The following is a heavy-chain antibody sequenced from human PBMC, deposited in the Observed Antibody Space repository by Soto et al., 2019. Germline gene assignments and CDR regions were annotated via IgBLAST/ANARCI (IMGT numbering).Heavy chain of an antibody. J-gene: IGHJ4*02. CDR1: GGSISSYY. V-gene: IGHV4-59*08. CDR2: IYYSGST. D-gene: IGHD2-15*01. CDR3: ARRWWYAIDY. Sequence: QVQLQESGPGLVKPSETLSLTCTVSGGSISSYYWSWIRQPPGKGLKWIGYIYYSGSTNYNPSLKSRVTISVDPSKHQFSLNLSSVTAADTAVYYCARRWWYAIDYWGQGTLVTVSS.